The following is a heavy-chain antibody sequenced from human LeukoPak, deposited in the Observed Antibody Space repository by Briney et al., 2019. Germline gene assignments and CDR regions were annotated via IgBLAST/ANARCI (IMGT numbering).Heavy chain of an antibody. J-gene: IGHJ4*02. CDR2: IYYSGNT. CDR3: ARHYLGGNYPDYSNH. D-gene: IGHD1-26*01. Sequence: SETLSLTCTVSGGSISSTTYYWGWIRQPPGKGLEWIGSIYYSGNTYYNPSLKSRVTISIDTSKNQFSLNLNSVTAADTALYSCARHYLGGNYPDYSNHWGQGTLVTVSS. CDR1: GGSISSTTYY. V-gene: IGHV4-39*01.